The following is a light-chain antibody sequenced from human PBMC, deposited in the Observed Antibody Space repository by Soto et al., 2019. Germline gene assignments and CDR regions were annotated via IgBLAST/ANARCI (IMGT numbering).Light chain of an antibody. CDR3: QSYDTTLSDVV. J-gene: IGLJ1*01. CDR2: GNN. CDR1: SSNIGAGHA. Sequence: QSALTPPPSVSWAPGQRVTISCTGSSSNIGAGHAVQWYQHMPGTAPTLLIYGNNKRPLGVPDRFSGSQSGTSASLAITGLQAADEADFYCQSYDTTLSDVVFGTGTKVTVL. V-gene: IGLV1-40*01.